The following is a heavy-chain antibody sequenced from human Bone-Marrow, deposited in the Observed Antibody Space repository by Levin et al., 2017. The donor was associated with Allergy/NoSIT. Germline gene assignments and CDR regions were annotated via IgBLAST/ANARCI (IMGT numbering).Heavy chain of an antibody. J-gene: IGHJ5*02. CDR3: ARDQFRRATIGARWFDP. V-gene: IGHV3-7*01. D-gene: IGHD5-24*01. CDR1: GFTFSNSW. CDR2: IKEDGSEK. Sequence: GESLKISCAASGFTFSNSWMSWVRQTPGKGLEWVANIKEDGSEKYYVDSVKGRLTISRDNAKNSLYVQMNSLRAEDTAVYYCARDQFRRATIGARWFDPWGQGTLVIVSS.